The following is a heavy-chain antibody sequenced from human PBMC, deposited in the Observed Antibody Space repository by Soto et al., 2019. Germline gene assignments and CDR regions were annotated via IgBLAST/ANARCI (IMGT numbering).Heavy chain of an antibody. D-gene: IGHD3-10*01. CDR1: GFTFDNYG. J-gene: IGHJ4*02. V-gene: IGHV3-30*18. Sequence: QVQLVESGGGVVQPGRSLRLSCAASGFTFDNYGMHWVRQAPGKGLEWVVVISFDGRNTYYADSVKGRFTISRDNSKNTLYMHMTSLRAEDTAVYYCSKQSGSGSYHNVGSGGQLEYLGQGPLVTSSS. CDR3: SKQSGSGSYHNVGSGGQLEY. CDR2: ISFDGRNT.